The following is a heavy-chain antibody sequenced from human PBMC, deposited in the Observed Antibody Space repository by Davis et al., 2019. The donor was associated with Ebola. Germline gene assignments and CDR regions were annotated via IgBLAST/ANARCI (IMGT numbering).Heavy chain of an antibody. CDR2: LNPSGGGT. J-gene: IGHJ4*02. Sequence: ASVKVSCKASRNIFITYYIHWVRQAPGQGLEWMGVLNPSGGGTTYAQKFQGRVTMTTDTSTSTAYMELRSLRSDDTAVYYCARDRLLYDILTGYRGADYWGQGTLVTVSS. V-gene: IGHV1-46*01. D-gene: IGHD3-9*01. CDR3: ARDRLLYDILTGYRGADY. CDR1: RNIFITYY.